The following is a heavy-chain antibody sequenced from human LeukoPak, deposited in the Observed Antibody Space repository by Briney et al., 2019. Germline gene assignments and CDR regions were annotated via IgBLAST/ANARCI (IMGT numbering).Heavy chain of an antibody. CDR3: ATLYYAGGIFHPFEF. J-gene: IGHJ4*02. CDR2: TRTKAHSYTA. CDR1: GFTLGDHY. D-gene: IGHD2-8*02. V-gene: IGHV3-72*01. Sequence: PGGSLRLSCAASGFTLGDHYVDWVRQPPGKGLEWIGHTRTKAHSYTAEYAASVKGRFTMSGEDSKNSVYLQMSNLKGEDTAVYYCATLYYAGGIFHPFEFWGQGILVTVSS.